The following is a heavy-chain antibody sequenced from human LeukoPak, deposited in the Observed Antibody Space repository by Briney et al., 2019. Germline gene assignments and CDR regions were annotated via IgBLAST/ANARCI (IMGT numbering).Heavy chain of an antibody. Sequence: GGSLRLSCAASGFTFGSYAVSWVRQAPGKGLEWVSDISGSGGSTYYADSVKGRFTISGDTSKKTLYLQMNSLRAEDTAVYYCAQRGGYSAYDPFDYWGRGTLVTVSS. CDR3: AQRGGYSAYDPFDY. CDR2: ISGSGGST. J-gene: IGHJ4*02. D-gene: IGHD5-12*01. V-gene: IGHV3-23*01. CDR1: GFTFGSYA.